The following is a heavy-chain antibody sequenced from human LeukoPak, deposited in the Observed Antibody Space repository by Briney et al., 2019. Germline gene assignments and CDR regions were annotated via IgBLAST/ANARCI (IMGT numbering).Heavy chain of an antibody. CDR3: ARISALLWPPGRGFDI. J-gene: IGHJ3*02. Sequence: SETLSLTCAVYGGSFSGYYWSWIRQPPGKGLEWIGEINHSGSTNYSPSLKSRVTISADTSKNQFSLKLSSVTAADTAVYYCARISALLWPPGRGFDIWGQGTMVTVSS. CDR1: GGSFSGYY. CDR2: INHSGST. D-gene: IGHD3-10*01. V-gene: IGHV4-34*01.